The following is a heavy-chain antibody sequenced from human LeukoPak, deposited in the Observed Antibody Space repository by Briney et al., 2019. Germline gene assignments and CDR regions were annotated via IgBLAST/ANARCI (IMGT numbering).Heavy chain of an antibody. CDR1: GFTFSSYW. D-gene: IGHD2-2*01. CDR2: IKSDGSDP. Sequence: PGGSLRLSCAASGFTFSSYWMHWVRQGPGKGLVWVSRIKSDGSDPSYADSVKGRFIISRDNAKSTLYLQMNSLRAEDTAVYYCAKERDQMPSRGMDVWGQGPTVAVSS. V-gene: IGHV3-74*01. CDR3: AKERDQMPSRGMDV. J-gene: IGHJ6*01.